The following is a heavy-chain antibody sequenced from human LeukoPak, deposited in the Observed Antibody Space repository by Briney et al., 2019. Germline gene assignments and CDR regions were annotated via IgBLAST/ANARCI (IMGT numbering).Heavy chain of an antibody. CDR1: GFTFSSFA. Sequence: GGSLRLSCAASGFTFSSFAMTWVRQAPGKRLEWVSLISASGSPTYYADSVKGRFTISRDNSKNTLWLQMNSLRAEDTAEYYCAKIGGGDYMGGSPDYWGQGTLVTVSS. CDR2: ISASGSPT. D-gene: IGHD4-17*01. CDR3: AKIGGGDYMGGSPDY. J-gene: IGHJ4*02. V-gene: IGHV3-23*01.